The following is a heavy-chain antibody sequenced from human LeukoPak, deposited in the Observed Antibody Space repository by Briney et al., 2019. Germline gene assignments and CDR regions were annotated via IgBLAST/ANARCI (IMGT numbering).Heavy chain of an antibody. CDR2: IGGNGGSI. CDR3: ARPASQFYYYHMDV. V-gene: IGHV3-23*01. Sequence: TGGSLRLSCAASGFTFSSYAMSWVRQAPGKGLEWVSGIGGNGGSIYYADSAKGRFTISRDNSKNTLYLLMDSLRADDTAVYYCARPASQFYYYHMDVWGQGTTVTVSS. CDR1: GFTFSSYA. D-gene: IGHD2-2*01. J-gene: IGHJ6*02.